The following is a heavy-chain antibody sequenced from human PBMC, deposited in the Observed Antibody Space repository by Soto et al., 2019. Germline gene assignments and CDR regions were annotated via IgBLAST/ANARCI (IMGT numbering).Heavy chain of an antibody. J-gene: IGHJ4*02. Sequence: QVQLVQSGAEVKKPGSSVKVSCKASGGTFNSYVFNWVRQAPGQGLEWMGGIISIFGTRNYGQKFQGRVTITADESTSTGFMELSSLTSEDTAIYYRARDLGSGYDPGDYWGQGTLVTVSS. D-gene: IGHD5-12*01. CDR2: IISIFGTR. V-gene: IGHV1-69*12. CDR3: ARDLGSGYDPGDY. CDR1: GGTFNSYV.